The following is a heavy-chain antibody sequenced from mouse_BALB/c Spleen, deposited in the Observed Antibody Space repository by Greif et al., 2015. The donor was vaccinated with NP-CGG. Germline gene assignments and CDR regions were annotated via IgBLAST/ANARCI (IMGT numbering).Heavy chain of an antibody. CDR3: ARGESYYYAMDY. Sequence: VQLQQSGPELVKPGASVKISCKASGYTFTDYNMHWVKQSHGKSLEWIGYIYPYNGGTGYNQKFKSKATLTVDNSSSTAYMELRSLTSEDSAVYYCARGESYYYAMDYWGQGTSVTVSS. CDR1: GYTFTDYN. J-gene: IGHJ4*01. CDR2: IYPYNGGT. V-gene: IGHV1S29*02.